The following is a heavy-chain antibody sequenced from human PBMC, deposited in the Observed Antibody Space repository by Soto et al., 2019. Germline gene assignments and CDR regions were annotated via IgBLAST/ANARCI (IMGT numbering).Heavy chain of an antibody. D-gene: IGHD2-15*01. J-gene: IGHJ4*02. CDR1: GFTFSSYW. V-gene: IGHV3-7*01. Sequence: GGSLRLSCAASGFTFSSYWMSWVRQAPGKGLEWVANIKQDGSEKYYVDSVKGRFTISRDNAKNSLYLQMNSLRAEDTAVYYCAGEGYCGGGSCYDVFDYWGQGTLVTVSS. CDR2: IKQDGSEK. CDR3: AGEGYCGGGSCYDVFDY.